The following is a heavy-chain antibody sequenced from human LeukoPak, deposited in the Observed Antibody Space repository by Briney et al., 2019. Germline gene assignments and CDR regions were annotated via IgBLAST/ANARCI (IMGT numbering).Heavy chain of an antibody. Sequence: SVKVSCKASGGTFSSYAISWVRQAPGQGLEWMGGIIPIFGTANYAQKFQGRVTITADESTSTAYMELSSLRSEDTAVYYCVRSNGYDFWSGYYTGIGYFDYWGQGTLVTVSS. D-gene: IGHD3-3*01. CDR3: VRSNGYDFWSGYYTGIGYFDY. CDR1: GGTFSSYA. V-gene: IGHV1-69*13. CDR2: IIPIFGTA. J-gene: IGHJ4*02.